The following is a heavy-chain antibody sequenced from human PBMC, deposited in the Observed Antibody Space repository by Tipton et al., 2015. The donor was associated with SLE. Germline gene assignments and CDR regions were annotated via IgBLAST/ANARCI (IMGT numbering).Heavy chain of an antibody. J-gene: IGHJ6*03. CDR2: FSNTGST. CDR3: ARVYVDYAITHYYYYMDV. V-gene: IGHV4-59*12. Sequence: TLSLTCIVSGGSISSSYWSWIRQPPGKGLEWIGCFSNTGSTNFNPSLKSRVTISVDTSKNQFSLKLSSVTAADTAVYYCARVYVDYAITHYYYYMDVWGKGTTVTVSS. CDR1: GGSISSSY. D-gene: IGHD4-17*01.